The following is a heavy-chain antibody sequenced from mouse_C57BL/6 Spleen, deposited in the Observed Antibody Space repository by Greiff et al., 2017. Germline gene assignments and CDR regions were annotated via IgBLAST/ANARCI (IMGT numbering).Heavy chain of an antibody. V-gene: IGHV14-4*01. Sequence: EVQLQQSGAELVRPGASVKLSCTASGFNIKDDYMHWVKQRPEQGLEWIGWIDPENGDTEYASKFQGKATITADTSSNTAYLQLSSLTSEDTAVYYCTLYLRYFDVWGTGTTVTVSS. CDR1: GFNIKDDY. D-gene: IGHD2-1*01. J-gene: IGHJ1*03. CDR3: TLYLRYFDV. CDR2: IDPENGDT.